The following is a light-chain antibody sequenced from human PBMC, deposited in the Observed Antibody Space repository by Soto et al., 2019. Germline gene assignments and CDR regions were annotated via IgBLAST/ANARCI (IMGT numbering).Light chain of an antibody. CDR3: TSYTTSRTFV. J-gene: IGLJ1*01. Sequence: QSVLTQPASVSGSPGQSITISCTGTNSDIGAYDHVSWYQQYPGKVPKVLISEVANRPSGVSYRFSGSKSGNTASLSISGLQAEDEADYYCTSYTTSRTFVFGSGTKLTVL. CDR1: NSDIGAYDH. V-gene: IGLV2-14*01. CDR2: EVA.